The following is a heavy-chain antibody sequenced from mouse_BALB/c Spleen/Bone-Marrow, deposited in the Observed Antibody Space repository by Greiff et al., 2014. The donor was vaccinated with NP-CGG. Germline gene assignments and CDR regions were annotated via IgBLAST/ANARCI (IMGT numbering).Heavy chain of an antibody. CDR1: GYTFTSYI. J-gene: IGHJ4*01. CDR3: AMRWLDYAMDY. Sequence: EVQLVESGPDLVKPGASVKMSCTASGYTFTSYIMHWVKQKPGQGLEWIGYINPYNDGTKYNEKFKGKATLTSDKSYSTACMELSSLTCEDSAVYYCAMRWLDYAMDYWGQGTSVTVSS. D-gene: IGHD2-3*01. V-gene: IGHV1-14*01. CDR2: INPYNDGT.